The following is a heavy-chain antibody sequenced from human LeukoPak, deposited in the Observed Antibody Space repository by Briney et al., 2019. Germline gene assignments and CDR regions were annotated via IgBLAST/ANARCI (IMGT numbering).Heavy chain of an antibody. CDR2: IRNEGSNK. Sequence: QPGGSLRLSCAASGFTFSSYGMHWVRQAQGKGREWVAFIRNEGSNKYYADSVKGRFTISIDNSKNTLYLQMNSLIAEDTAVYYCAKVMTTVTTPYYYYYYYMDVWGKGTTVTVSS. V-gene: IGHV3-30*02. J-gene: IGHJ6*03. D-gene: IGHD4-11*01. CDR1: GFTFSSYG. CDR3: AKVMTTVTTPYYYYYYYMDV.